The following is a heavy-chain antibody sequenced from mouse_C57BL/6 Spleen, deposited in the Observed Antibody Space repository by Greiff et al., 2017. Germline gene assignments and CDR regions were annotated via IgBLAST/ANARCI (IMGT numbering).Heavy chain of an antibody. V-gene: IGHV1-82*01. CDR2: IYPGDGDT. J-gene: IGHJ3*01. Sequence: VQLQQSGPELVKPGASVKISCKASGYAFSSSWMNWVKQRPGKGLEWIGRIYPGDGDTNYNGKFKGKATLTADKSSSTAYMQLSSLSSEDSAVYFCARDGLLSGGFAYWGQGTLVTVSA. D-gene: IGHD6-1*01. CDR1: GYAFSSSW. CDR3: ARDGLLSGGFAY.